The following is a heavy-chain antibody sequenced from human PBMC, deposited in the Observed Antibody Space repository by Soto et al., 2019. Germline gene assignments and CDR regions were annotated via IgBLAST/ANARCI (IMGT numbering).Heavy chain of an antibody. D-gene: IGHD3-22*01. CDR3: AKDAPGSGWLSDY. J-gene: IGHJ4*02. CDR2: IVGGGGCT. V-gene: IGHV3-23*01. CDR1: GFTFSIND. Sequence: GALRLSCAASGFTFSINDKSWVRQGPGKGLEWVSTIVGGGGCTSYADFVRGRFTISRDNSKNTLYLQMNSLRAEDTSVYYCAKDAPGSGWLSDYWGLGTLVTVSS.